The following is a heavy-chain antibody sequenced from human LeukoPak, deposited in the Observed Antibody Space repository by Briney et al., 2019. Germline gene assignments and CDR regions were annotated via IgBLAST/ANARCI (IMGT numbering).Heavy chain of an antibody. CDR2: IYTSGTT. Sequence: SQTLSLTCTVSGGSISSGDYYWNWIRQPAGKGLEWIGRIYTSGTTNYNPSLKSRVTISLDTSKNQFSLKLSSVTAADTAVYYCASIYYYDSAPFDPWGQGTLVTVSS. J-gene: IGHJ5*02. D-gene: IGHD3-22*01. CDR1: GGSISSGDYY. CDR3: ASIYYYDSAPFDP. V-gene: IGHV4-61*02.